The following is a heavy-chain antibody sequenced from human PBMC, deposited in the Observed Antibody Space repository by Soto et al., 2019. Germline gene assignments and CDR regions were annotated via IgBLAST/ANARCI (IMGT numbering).Heavy chain of an antibody. D-gene: IGHD1-20*01. V-gene: IGHV1-2*04. CDR2: INPLTGGT. CDR3: ARGITARLVYDYFYMDV. CDR1: GYPFTDYY. Sequence: QVQLVQSGAEVRKPGASVKVSCKASGYPFTDYYIQWVRQAPGQGLEWLGWINPLTGGTKFAPKFQDWVTMTRDTSITTAYMEMTRLTSDDTAVYYCARGITARLVYDYFYMDVWGKGTSVSVSS. J-gene: IGHJ6*03.